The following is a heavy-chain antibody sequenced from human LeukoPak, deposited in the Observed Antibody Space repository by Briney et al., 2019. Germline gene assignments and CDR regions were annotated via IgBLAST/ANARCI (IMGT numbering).Heavy chain of an antibody. CDR1: GGSISSGSYY. V-gene: IGHV4-61*01. CDR3: ARFNYDSSGYYRTFDY. CDR2: IYHSGST. J-gene: IGHJ4*02. Sequence: SETLSLTCIVSGGSISSGSYYWTWIRQPPGKGLEWIGYIYHSGSTNYNPSLKSRVTISVDTSKIQFSLKLSSVTAADTALYYCARFNYDSSGYYRTFDYWGQGTLVTVSS. D-gene: IGHD3-22*01.